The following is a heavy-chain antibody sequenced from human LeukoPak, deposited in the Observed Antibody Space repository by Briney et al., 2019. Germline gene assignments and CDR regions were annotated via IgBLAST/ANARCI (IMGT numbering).Heavy chain of an antibody. J-gene: IGHJ5*02. CDR3: ARGRGPYGWFDP. CDR1: GFSSNSYW. CDR2: INGDGGSI. V-gene: IGHV3-74*01. Sequence: GGSLRLSCAASGFSSNSYWMHWARQAPGKGLVWVARINGDGGSINYADSVKGRFTISRDNAKNTLYLQMNSLRVEDTAVYYCARGRGPYGWFDPWGQGTLVTVSS. D-gene: IGHD3-10*01.